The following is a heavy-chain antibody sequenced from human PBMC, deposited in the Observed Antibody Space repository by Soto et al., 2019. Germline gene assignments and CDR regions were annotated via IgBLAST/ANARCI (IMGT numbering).Heavy chain of an antibody. J-gene: IGHJ4*02. CDR2: IYYSGST. V-gene: IGHV4-39*02. D-gene: IGHD3-22*01. CDR3: ARARRPPDFYDSSGYYYYFDY. CDR1: GGSISSSNYY. Sequence: SETLSLTCTVSGGSISSSNYYWGWIRQPPGKGLEWIGSIYYSGSTYYNPSLKSRVTISVDTSKNQFSLKLSSVTAADTAVYYCARARRPPDFYDSSGYYYYFDYWGQGTLVNVSS.